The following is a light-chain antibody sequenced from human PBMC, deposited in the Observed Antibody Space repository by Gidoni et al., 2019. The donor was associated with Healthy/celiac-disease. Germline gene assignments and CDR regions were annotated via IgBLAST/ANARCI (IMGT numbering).Light chain of an antibody. V-gene: IGKV1-39*01. CDR3: QQRYSTPPWT. CDR1: QSISSY. CDR2: AAS. J-gene: IGKJ1*01. Sequence: LSASVGDRVTITCRASQSISSYLNWYQQKPGKAPKLLIYAASSLQSGVPSRFSGSGSGTDFTLTISSLQPEDFATYYCQQRYSTPPWTFGQGTKVEIK.